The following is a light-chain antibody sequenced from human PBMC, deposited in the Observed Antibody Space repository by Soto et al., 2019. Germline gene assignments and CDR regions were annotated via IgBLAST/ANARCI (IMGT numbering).Light chain of an antibody. V-gene: IGKV3-11*01. J-gene: IGKJ5*01. CDR3: QRRNDWPPPLT. CDR1: RSVSSY. CDR2: DAS. Sequence: EIVLTQSPATLSLSPGERATLSCGASRSVSSYLAWYQQKPGQAPRLLIYDASYRTTGIPARFSGSGSGTDSAFTISIRRPEPFAVEYYQRRNDWPPPLTFGGGTRLEIK.